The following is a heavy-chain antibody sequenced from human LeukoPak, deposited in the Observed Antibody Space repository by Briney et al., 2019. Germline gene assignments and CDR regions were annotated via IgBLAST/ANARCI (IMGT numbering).Heavy chain of an antibody. D-gene: IGHD4-23*01. V-gene: IGHV3-21*01. CDR1: GFTFSNYA. CDR3: ATDYAGNSLWYYYGLGV. Sequence: GGSLRLSCAASGFTFSNYAMSWVRQAPGKGLEWVSSISSDSRYIYYADSVKGRFTISRDNAKNSLYLQMNSLRAEDTAVYYCATDYAGNSLWYYYGLGVWGQGTTVTVSS. CDR2: ISSDSRYI. J-gene: IGHJ6*02.